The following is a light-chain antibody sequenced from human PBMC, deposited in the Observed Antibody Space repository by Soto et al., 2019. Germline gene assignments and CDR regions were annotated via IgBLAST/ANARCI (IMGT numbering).Light chain of an antibody. V-gene: IGKV1-5*01. Sequence: IQVTKSHSALCAGVEDCISITCRASQSIRNWLAWYQDKPGKAPKLLIYGASSLESGVPSRFSGSGSGTEFTLTCGGLQPDDFATYSCQHHTAFLWEFGQGTKVDIK. CDR2: GAS. CDR3: QHHTAFLWE. J-gene: IGKJ1*01. CDR1: QSIRNW.